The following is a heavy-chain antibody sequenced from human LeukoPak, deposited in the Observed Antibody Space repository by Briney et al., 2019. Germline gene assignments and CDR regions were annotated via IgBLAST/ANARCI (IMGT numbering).Heavy chain of an antibody. CDR2: IIPIFGTA. Sequence: SVTVSCKPSGGTFSSYAISWVRPAPGQGLEWMGGIIPIFGTANYAQKFQGRVTITTDESTSTAYMELSSLRSEDTAVYYCARVACGWSQYCSSTSSPFDPWGQGTLVTVSS. J-gene: IGHJ5*02. CDR1: GGTFSSYA. CDR3: ARVACGWSQYCSSTSSPFDP. D-gene: IGHD2-2*01. V-gene: IGHV1-69*05.